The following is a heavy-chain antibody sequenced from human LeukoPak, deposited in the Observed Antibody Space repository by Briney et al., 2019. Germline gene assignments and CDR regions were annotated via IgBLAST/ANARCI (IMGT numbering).Heavy chain of an antibody. CDR1: GYTFTGYY. J-gene: IGHJ6*02. CDR3: ARGPWEVLRYFGERYYCGMDV. D-gene: IGHD3-9*01. Sequence: ASVKVSCKASGYTFTGYYMHWVRQAPGQGLEWMGWINPNSGGTNYAQKFQGRVTMTRDTSISTAYMELSRLRSDDTAEYYCARGPWEVLRYFGERYYCGMDVWGQGTTVTVSS. V-gene: IGHV1-2*02. CDR2: INPNSGGT.